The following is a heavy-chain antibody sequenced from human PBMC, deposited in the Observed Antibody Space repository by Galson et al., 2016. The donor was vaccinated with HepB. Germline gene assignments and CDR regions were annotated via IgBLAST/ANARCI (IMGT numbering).Heavy chain of an antibody. CDR3: VKDFGGPTDY. CDR1: GFIVSSYW. CDR2: IDIKGTTI. D-gene: IGHD3-10*01. Sequence: CAASGFIVSSYWMHWVRQVPGKGLVWVSRIDIKGTTINYADSVKGRFTISRDNAKNTLYLQMNSLGAEDTAVYYCVKDFGGPTDYWGQGILVTVSS. V-gene: IGHV3-74*01. J-gene: IGHJ4*02.